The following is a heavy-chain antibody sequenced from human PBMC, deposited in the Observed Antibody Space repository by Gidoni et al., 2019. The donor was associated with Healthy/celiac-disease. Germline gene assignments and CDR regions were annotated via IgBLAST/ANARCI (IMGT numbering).Heavy chain of an antibody. Sequence: EVQLVESGGGLVQPGGSLRLSCASPGFPFDDYAMHWVRQAPGKGLEWVSGISWNSGSIGYADSVKGRFTISRDNAKNSLYLQMNSLRAEDTALYYCAKDIGCSSTSCSPGAFDIWGQGTMVTVSS. CDR1: GFPFDDYA. V-gene: IGHV3-9*01. CDR2: ISWNSGSI. CDR3: AKDIGCSSTSCSPGAFDI. D-gene: IGHD2-2*01. J-gene: IGHJ3*02.